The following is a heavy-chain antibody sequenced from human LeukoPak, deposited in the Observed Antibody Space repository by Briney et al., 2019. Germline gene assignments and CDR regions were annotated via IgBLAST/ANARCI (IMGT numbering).Heavy chain of an antibody. J-gene: IGHJ4*02. CDR3: ARDLDPSVDY. CDR1: GFTFSSYS. Sequence: PGGSLRLSCAASGFTFSSYSMNWARQAPGKGLEWVSYISSSSSTIYYADSVKGRFTISRDNAKNSLYLQMNSLRAEDTAVYYCARDLDPSVDYWGQGTLVTVSS. CDR2: ISSSSSTI. V-gene: IGHV3-48*01.